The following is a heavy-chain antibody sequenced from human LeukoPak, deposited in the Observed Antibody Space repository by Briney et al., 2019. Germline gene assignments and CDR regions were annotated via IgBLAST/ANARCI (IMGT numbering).Heavy chain of an antibody. CDR2: ISYDGSNK. J-gene: IGHJ4*02. CDR3: ARAKPKNMVRGLIMRRESRYYFDY. D-gene: IGHD3-10*01. V-gene: IGHV3-30*04. CDR1: GFTFSSYA. Sequence: GGSLRLSCAASGFTFSSYAMHWVRQAPGKGLEWVALISYDGSNKYHADSVKGRFTISRDNSKNTLYLQMNSLRGEDTAVFYCARAKPKNMVRGLIMRRESRYYFDYWGQGTLVTVSS.